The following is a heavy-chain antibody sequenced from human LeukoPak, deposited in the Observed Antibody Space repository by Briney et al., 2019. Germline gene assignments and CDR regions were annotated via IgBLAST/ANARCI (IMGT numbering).Heavy chain of an antibody. D-gene: IGHD5-12*01. Sequence: ASVKVSCKAAGYTFIGNFIHWVRQAPGQGLEWMGWINPNSGGTQYAERFQGRVTMTRDTSINTAYMELSGLTSDETVVYYCVRVYSGYENFDYWGQGTLVTVSS. V-gene: IGHV1-2*02. J-gene: IGHJ4*02. CDR3: VRVYSGYENFDY. CDR2: INPNSGGT. CDR1: GYTFIGNF.